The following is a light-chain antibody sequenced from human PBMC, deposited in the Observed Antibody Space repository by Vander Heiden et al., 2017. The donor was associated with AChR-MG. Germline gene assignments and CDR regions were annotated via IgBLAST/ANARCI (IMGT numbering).Light chain of an antibody. CDR2: KDS. Sequence: SYELPQPPSVSVSPGQTARITCSGDAFPKQYAYWYQQKPGQAPVLVIYKDSERPSGIPERFSGSSSGKTVTLTISGVQAEDEADYYCQSADSSGTYVVFGGGTKLTVL. J-gene: IGLJ2*01. V-gene: IGLV3-25*03. CDR1: AFPKQY. CDR3: QSADSSGTYVV.